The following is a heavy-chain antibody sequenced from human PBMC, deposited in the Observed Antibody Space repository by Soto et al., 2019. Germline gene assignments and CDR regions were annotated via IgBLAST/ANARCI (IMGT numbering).Heavy chain of an antibody. V-gene: IGHV3-30*18. CDR3: AKGGPPRAPFDP. J-gene: IGHJ5*02. D-gene: IGHD3-10*01. Sequence: QVQLVESGGGVVQPGRSLRLSCAASGFTFSSYGMHWVRQAPGKGLEWVVVISYDGSNKYYADSVKGRFTISRDNSKNTLYLQMNSLRAEDTAVYYCAKGGPPRAPFDPWGQGTLVTVSS. CDR2: ISYDGSNK. CDR1: GFTFSSYG.